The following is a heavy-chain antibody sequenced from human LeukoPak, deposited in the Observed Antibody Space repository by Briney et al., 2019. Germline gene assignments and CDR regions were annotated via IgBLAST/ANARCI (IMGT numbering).Heavy chain of an antibody. CDR2: FDPEDGET. V-gene: IGHV1-24*01. D-gene: IGHD2-15*01. CDR1: GGAFSSYA. Sequence: ASVKVSCKASGGAFSSYAISWVRQAPGPGLEWMGGFDPEDGETIYAQKFQGRVTMTEDTSTDTAYMELSSLRSEDTAVYYCATDPEDIAAWGQGTLVTVSS. CDR3: ATDPEDIAA. J-gene: IGHJ5*02.